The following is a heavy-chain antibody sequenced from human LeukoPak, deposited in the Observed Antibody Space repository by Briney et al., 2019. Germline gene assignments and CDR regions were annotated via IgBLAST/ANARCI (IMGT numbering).Heavy chain of an antibody. V-gene: IGHV1-2*06. CDR1: GYTFPGSY. CDR2: INPSSGGT. D-gene: IGHD5-24*01. Sequence: ASVKVSCKASGYTFPGSYMHWVRQAPGQGLEWMGRINPSSGGTNYAQKFQGRVTMTRDTSISTAYMELSRLRSDDTAVYYCAREMAPARSAFDLWGQGTMVTVSS. CDR3: AREMAPARSAFDL. J-gene: IGHJ3*01.